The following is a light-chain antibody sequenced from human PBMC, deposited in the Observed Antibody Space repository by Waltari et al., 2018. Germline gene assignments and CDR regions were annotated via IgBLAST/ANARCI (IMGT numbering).Light chain of an antibody. CDR3: QQYYSTPRT. V-gene: IGKV1-NL1*01. CDR2: AAS. J-gene: IGKJ1*01. Sequence: DLQMTQAPASLPAAIGDRVTFTCRVSQGISNSLAWYQHKPGRAPKLLFYAASRLESGVPSRFSGSRSGTDYTLTISSLQPEDLATYYCQQYYSTPRTFGQGTKVEIK. CDR1: QGISNS.